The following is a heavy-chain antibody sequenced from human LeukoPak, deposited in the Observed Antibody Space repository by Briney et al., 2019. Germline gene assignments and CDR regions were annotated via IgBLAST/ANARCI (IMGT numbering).Heavy chain of an antibody. Sequence: ASVKVSCKASGYTFTSYGISWVRQAPGQGLEWMGWISAYNGNTNYAQKLQGRVTMTPDTSTSTAYMELRSLRSDDTAVYYCARDYSGSAYYDFWSGRATFDYWGQGTLVTMSS. J-gene: IGHJ4*02. CDR2: ISAYNGNT. CDR1: GYTFTSYG. CDR3: ARDYSGSAYYDFWSGRATFDY. D-gene: IGHD3-3*01. V-gene: IGHV1-18*01.